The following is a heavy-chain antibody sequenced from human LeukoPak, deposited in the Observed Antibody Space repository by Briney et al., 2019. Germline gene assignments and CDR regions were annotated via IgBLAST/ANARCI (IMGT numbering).Heavy chain of an antibody. V-gene: IGHV4-34*01. CDR3: ARARFIVVVVAATRVSWFDP. CDR1: GGSFSGYY. Sequence: SETLSLTCAVYGGSFSGYYWSWIRPPPGKGLEWIGEINHSGSTNYNPSLKSRVTISVDTSKNQFSLKLSSVTAADTAVYYCARARFIVVVVAATRVSWFDPWGQGTLVTVSS. D-gene: IGHD2-15*01. J-gene: IGHJ5*02. CDR2: INHSGST.